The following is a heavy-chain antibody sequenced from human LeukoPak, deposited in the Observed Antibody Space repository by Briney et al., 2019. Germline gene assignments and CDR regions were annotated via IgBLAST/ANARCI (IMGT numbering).Heavy chain of an antibody. CDR1: GGSISSYY. Sequence: PSETLSLTCTGSGGSISSYYWSWIRQPPGKGLEWIGYIYYSGSTNYNHSLKSRVTISVDTSKTQFSLRLSSVTAADTAVYYCARHWYTGTSYYRFDYWGQGTLVAVSS. D-gene: IGHD1-26*01. V-gene: IGHV4-59*08. J-gene: IGHJ4*02. CDR2: IYYSGST. CDR3: ARHWYTGTSYYRFDY.